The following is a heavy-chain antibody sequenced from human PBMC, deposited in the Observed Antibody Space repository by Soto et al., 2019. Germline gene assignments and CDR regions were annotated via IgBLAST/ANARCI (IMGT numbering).Heavy chain of an antibody. CDR3: ARLPSEGYDFWSGYPGNWFDP. CDR1: GYGFTSYW. V-gene: IGHV5-51*01. J-gene: IGHJ5*02. D-gene: IGHD3-3*01. Sequence: GESLKISCKGSGYGFTSYWIGWVRQMPGKGLEWMGIIYPGDSDTRYSPSFQGQVTISADKSISTAYLQWSSLKASDTAMYYCARLPSEGYDFWSGYPGNWFDPWGQGTLVTVSS. CDR2: IYPGDSDT.